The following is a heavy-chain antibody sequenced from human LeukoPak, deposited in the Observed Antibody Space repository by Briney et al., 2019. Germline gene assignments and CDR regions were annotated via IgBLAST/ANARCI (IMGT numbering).Heavy chain of an antibody. CDR3: ARDTPIYCSSTSCYHYFDY. CDR1: GYTFTSYG. J-gene: IGHJ4*02. CDR2: ISAYNGNT. D-gene: IGHD2-2*01. V-gene: IGHV1-18*01. Sequence: GASVKVSCKASGYTFTSYGISWVRQAPGQGLEWMGWISAYNGNTNYAQKLQGRVTMTTDTSTSTAYMELRSLRSDDTAVYYCARDTPIYCSSTSCYHYFDYWGQGTLVTVSS.